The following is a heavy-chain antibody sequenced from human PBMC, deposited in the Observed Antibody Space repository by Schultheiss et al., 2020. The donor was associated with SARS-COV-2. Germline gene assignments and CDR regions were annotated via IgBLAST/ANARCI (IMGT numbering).Heavy chain of an antibody. CDR3: AKELYSSGWYYYYYGMDV. Sequence: SVKVSCKASGGTFSSYAISWVRQAPGQGLEWMGGIIPIFGTANYAQKFQGRVTITADKSTSTAYMELSSLRAEDTAVYYCAKELYSSGWYYYYYGMDVWGQGTTVTVSS. CDR2: IIPIFGTA. CDR1: GGTFSSYA. V-gene: IGHV1-69*06. D-gene: IGHD6-19*01. J-gene: IGHJ6*02.